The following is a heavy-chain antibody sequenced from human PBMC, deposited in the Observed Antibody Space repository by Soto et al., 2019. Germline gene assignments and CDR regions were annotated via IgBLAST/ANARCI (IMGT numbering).Heavy chain of an antibody. Sequence: PSETLSLTCAVYGGSFSGYYWSWIRQTPGKGLEWIGEINHSGSTNYNPSLKSRVTISVDTSKNQFSLKLSSVTAADTAVYYCASPVAYSSSSDAFDIWGQGTMVTVSS. CDR1: GGSFSGYY. CDR3: ASPVAYSSSSDAFDI. D-gene: IGHD6-6*01. V-gene: IGHV4-34*01. J-gene: IGHJ3*02. CDR2: INHSGST.